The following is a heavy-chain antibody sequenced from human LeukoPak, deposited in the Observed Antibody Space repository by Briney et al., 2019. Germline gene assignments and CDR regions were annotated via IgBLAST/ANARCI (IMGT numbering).Heavy chain of an antibody. V-gene: IGHV5-51*01. CDR1: GYSFTSYW. CDR3: ARSTDSSGYYDYFDD. D-gene: IGHD3-22*01. CDR2: IYPGDSDT. J-gene: IGHJ4*02. Sequence: GESLKISGNNFGYSFTSYWIGGVRQMPGKGLEWMGIIYPGDSDTRYSPSFQGQVTISADKSISTAYLQWGSLKASDTAMYYCARSTDSSGYYDYFDDWGQGTLVTVSS.